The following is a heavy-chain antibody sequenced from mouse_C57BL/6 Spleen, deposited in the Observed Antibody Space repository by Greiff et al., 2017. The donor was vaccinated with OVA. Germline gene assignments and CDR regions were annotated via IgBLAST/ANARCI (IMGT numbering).Heavy chain of an antibody. CDR3: ARRRLRLNAMDY. Sequence: QVTLKESGPGILQSSQTLSLTCSFSGFSLSTSGMGVSWIRQPSGKGLEWLAHIYWDDDKRYNPSLKSRLTISKDTSRNQVFLKITSVDTADTATYYCARRRLRLNAMDYWGQGTSVTVSS. CDR2: IYWDDDK. J-gene: IGHJ4*01. CDR1: GFSLSTSGMG. D-gene: IGHD3-2*02. V-gene: IGHV8-12*01.